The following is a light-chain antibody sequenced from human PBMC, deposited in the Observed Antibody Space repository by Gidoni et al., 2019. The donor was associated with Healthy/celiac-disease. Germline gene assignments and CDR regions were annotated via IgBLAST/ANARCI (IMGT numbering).Light chain of an antibody. CDR2: KAS. CDR3: QHYNSDPVA. Sequence: DIHITQSPSTRSSSVGDRVTIACRAIQSISSWLAWSQKNPGKDPTLRVSKASSLDSGVPSRFSCSGSVTEFTLTISSLQPDDFATYCCQHYNSDPVAVVQGTKLEIK. J-gene: IGKJ1*01. V-gene: IGKV1-5*03. CDR1: QSISSW.